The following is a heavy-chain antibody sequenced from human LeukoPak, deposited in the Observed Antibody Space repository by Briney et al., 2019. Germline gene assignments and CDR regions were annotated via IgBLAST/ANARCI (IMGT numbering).Heavy chain of an antibody. CDR2: ISGSGGST. V-gene: IGHV3-23*01. CDR3: AKREVRGVMAYYFDY. J-gene: IGHJ4*02. CDR1: GFTFSSYA. Sequence: GGSLRLSCAASGFTFSSYAMSWVRQAPGKGLEWVSAISGSGGSTYYADSVKGRFTISRDNFKNTLYLQMNSLRAEDTAVYYCAKREVRGVMAYYFDYWGQGTLVTVSS. D-gene: IGHD3-10*01.